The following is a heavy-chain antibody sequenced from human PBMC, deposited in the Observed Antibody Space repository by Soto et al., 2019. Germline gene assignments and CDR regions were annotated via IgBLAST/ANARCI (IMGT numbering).Heavy chain of an antibody. D-gene: IGHD5-18*01. CDR2: IYYSGST. V-gene: IGHV4-30-4*01. Sequence: SSETLSLTCTVSGGSISSGDYYWSWIRQPPGKGLEWIGYIYYSGSTYYNPSLKSRVTISVDTSKNQFSLKLSSVTAADTAVYYCARGCSDTAMDSSRWPAEFDYWGQGTLVTVSS. CDR3: ARGCSDTAMDSSRWPAEFDY. CDR1: GGSISSGDYY. J-gene: IGHJ4*02.